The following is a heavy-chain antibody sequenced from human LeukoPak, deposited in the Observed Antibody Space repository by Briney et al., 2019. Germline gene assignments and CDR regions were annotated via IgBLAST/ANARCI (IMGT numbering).Heavy chain of an antibody. J-gene: IGHJ4*02. CDR2: IYTSGST. D-gene: IGHD3-10*01. CDR3: ASLRGFGDFDY. V-gene: IGHV4-61*02. Sequence: SETLSLTCTVSGGSISSGSYYWSWIRQPAGKGLEWIGRIYTSGSTNYNPSLKSRVTISVDTSKNQFSLRLSSVTAADTAVYYCASLRGFGDFDYWGQGTLVTVSS. CDR1: GGSISSGSYY.